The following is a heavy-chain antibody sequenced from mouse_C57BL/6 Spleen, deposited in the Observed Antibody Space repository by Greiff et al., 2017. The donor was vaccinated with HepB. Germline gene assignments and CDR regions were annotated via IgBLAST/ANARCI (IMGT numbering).Heavy chain of an antibody. CDR3: TWGLGQFAY. Sequence: VKLQESGAELVRPGASVTLSCKASGYTFTDYEMHWVKQTPVHGLEWIGAIDPETGGTAYNPKFKGKAILTADKSSSTAYMELRSLTSEDSAVYYCTWGLGQFAYWGQGTLVTVSA. J-gene: IGHJ3*01. D-gene: IGHD4-1*01. CDR1: GYTFTDYE. V-gene: IGHV1-15*01. CDR2: IDPETGGT.